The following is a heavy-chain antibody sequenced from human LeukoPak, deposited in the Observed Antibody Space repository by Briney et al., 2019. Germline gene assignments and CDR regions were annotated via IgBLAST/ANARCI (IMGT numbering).Heavy chain of an antibody. Sequence: SETLSLTCTVSGGSISSSSYYWGWIRQPPGKGLEWIGETNHSGSTNYNPSLKSRVTISVDTSKNQFSLKLSSVTAADTAVYYCARDRCADYDSWSPDYYFDYWGQGTLVTVSS. J-gene: IGHJ4*02. CDR3: ARDRCADYDSWSPDYYFDY. CDR2: TNHSGST. D-gene: IGHD3-3*01. CDR1: GGSISSSSYY. V-gene: IGHV4-39*07.